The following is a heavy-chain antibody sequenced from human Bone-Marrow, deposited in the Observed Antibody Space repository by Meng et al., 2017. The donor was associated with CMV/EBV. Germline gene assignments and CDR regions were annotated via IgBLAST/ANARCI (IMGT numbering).Heavy chain of an antibody. CDR1: ESSFNTYS. CDR2: IGVGSRTI. J-gene: IGHJ4*02. V-gene: IGHV3-48*04. D-gene: IGHD4-23*01. Sequence: GESLKISCAASESSFNTYSMTWVRQAPGKGLEWVSYIGVGSRTIYYADSVKGRFTIFRDNAKNSLYLQMNSLRAEDTAVYYCASTNDYGGYSLNWGQGTVVTVSS. CDR3: ASTNDYGGYSLN.